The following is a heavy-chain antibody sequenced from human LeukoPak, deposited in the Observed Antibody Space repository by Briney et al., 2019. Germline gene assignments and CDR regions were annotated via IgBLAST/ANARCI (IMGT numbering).Heavy chain of an antibody. CDR1: GGSFSGYY. V-gene: IGHV4-34*01. CDR2: IYYSGST. Sequence: SETLSLTCAVYGGSFSGYYWSWIRQPPGKGLEWIGSIYYSGSTYYNPSLKSRVTISADTSKNEFSLKLTSVTVADTAVYYCVRGSVIIPDWGQGTLVTVSS. CDR3: VRGSVIIPD. D-gene: IGHD4-23*01. J-gene: IGHJ4*02.